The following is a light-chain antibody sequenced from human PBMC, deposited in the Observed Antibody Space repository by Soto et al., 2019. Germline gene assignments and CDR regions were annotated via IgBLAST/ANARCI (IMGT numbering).Light chain of an antibody. V-gene: IGKV1-27*01. CDR1: QGISNY. Sequence: DIQMTQSPSSLSASVGDRVTITCRASQGISNYLAGYQQKPGKVPKLLIYAASTLQSGVPSWFSGSGSGTDFTLTISSLQPEDVATYYCQKYNSAPLVTFGQGTKLEIK. J-gene: IGKJ2*01. CDR3: QKYNSAPLVT. CDR2: AAS.